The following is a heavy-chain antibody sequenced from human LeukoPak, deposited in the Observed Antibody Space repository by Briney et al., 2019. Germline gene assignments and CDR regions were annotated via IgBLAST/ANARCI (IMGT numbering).Heavy chain of an antibody. CDR2: ISAYNGNT. CDR3: ARESRPGIAVAGTWFDP. V-gene: IGHV1-18*01. D-gene: IGHD6-19*01. Sequence: ASVKVSCKASGYTFTNYGINWVRQAPGQGLEWMGWISAYNGNTNYAQKLQGRVTMTTDTSTSTAYMELRSLRSDDTAVYYRARESRPGIAVAGTWFDPWGQGTLVTVSS. CDR1: GYTFTNYG. J-gene: IGHJ5*02.